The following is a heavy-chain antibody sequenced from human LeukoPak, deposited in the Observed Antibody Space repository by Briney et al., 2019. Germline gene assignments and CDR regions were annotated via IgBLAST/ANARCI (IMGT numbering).Heavy chain of an antibody. D-gene: IGHD7-27*01. CDR2: IYSGGST. J-gene: IGHJ4*02. CDR3: ARGLSGDPYYFDY. CDR1: GFTVSSYY. V-gene: IGHV3-66*02. Sequence: GGSLRLSCAASGFTVSSYYMSWVRQAPGKGLGWVSVIYSGGSTYYADSVRGRFTISRDNSKNTLYLQMNSLRAEDTAVYYCARGLSGDPYYFDYWGQGTLVTVSS.